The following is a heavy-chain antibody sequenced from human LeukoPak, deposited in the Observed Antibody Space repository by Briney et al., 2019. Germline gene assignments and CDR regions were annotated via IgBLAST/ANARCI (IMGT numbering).Heavy chain of an antibody. CDR1: GYTFTGYY. J-gene: IGHJ6*02. Sequence: ASVKVSCKASGYTFTGYYMHWVRQAPGQGLEWMGWINPNSGGTNYAQKFQGRVTMTRDTSISTAYMELSRLRSDDTAVYYCARTYYYDSSGHYPPRSPHYYGMDVWGQGTTVTVSS. CDR3: ARTYYYDSSGHYPPRSPHYYGMDV. D-gene: IGHD3-22*01. V-gene: IGHV1-2*02. CDR2: INPNSGGT.